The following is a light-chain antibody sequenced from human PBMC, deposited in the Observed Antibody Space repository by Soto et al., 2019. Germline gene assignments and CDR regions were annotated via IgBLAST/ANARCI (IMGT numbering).Light chain of an antibody. Sequence: ILLTQSPSSLSASIGDRVTITCQASQDISNYLNWYQQKPGKVPKLLIYDASNLEGGVPSRFSGRGSGTQFTLTISSLQPDDFATYYCQPYNSFSGTFGPGTKVDNK. V-gene: IGKV1-33*01. J-gene: IGKJ1*01. CDR1: QDISNY. CDR3: QPYNSFSGT. CDR2: DAS.